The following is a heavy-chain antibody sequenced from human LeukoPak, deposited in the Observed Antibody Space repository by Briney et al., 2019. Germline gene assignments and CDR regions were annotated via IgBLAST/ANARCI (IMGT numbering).Heavy chain of an antibody. J-gene: IGHJ5*02. Sequence: SVKVSCKASGGTFSSYAISWVRQAPGQGREWMGGIIPIFGTANYAQKFPGRVTITTDESMSTAYMELSSLRSEDTAVYYCARSGVGDYSNAFDPWGQGTLVTVSS. D-gene: IGHD4-11*01. V-gene: IGHV1-69*05. CDR2: IIPIFGTA. CDR3: ARSGVGDYSNAFDP. CDR1: GGTFSSYA.